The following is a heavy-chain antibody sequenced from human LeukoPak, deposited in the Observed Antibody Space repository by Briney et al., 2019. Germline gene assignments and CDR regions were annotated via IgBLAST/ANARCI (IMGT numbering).Heavy chain of an antibody. D-gene: IGHD4-23*01. CDR2: ISAYNGKT. J-gene: IGHJ5*02. CDR3: ARATVVTPLDWFDP. Sequence: ASVKVSCKASGYTFTSYGISWVRQAPGQGLEWMGWISAYNGKTNYAQNLQGRVTMTTDTSTSTAYMELRSLRSDDTAVYYCARATVVTPLDWFDPWGQGTLVTVSS. CDR1: GYTFTSYG. V-gene: IGHV1-18*01.